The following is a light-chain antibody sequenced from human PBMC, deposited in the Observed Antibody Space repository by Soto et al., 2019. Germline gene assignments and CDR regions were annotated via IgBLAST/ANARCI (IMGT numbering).Light chain of an antibody. CDR2: GAT. J-gene: IGKJ2*01. Sequence: EIVLTQSPGTLSLSPGERATLSCRASQSVSSSYLAWYQQKPGQAPRLLIYGATSRATGIPDTFSGSGSGTDFTLTISSLEPEDFAVYYCQQYGSSPLYTFGQGTKLEIK. CDR3: QQYGSSPLYT. CDR1: QSVSSSY. V-gene: IGKV3-20*01.